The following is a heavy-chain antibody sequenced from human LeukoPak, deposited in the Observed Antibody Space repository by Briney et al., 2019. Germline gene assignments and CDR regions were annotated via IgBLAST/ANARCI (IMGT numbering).Heavy chain of an antibody. V-gene: IGHV3-23*01. CDR2: ISKSGGHT. J-gene: IGHJ4*02. D-gene: IGHD3-22*01. Sequence: GGSLRLSCAVSGLTFDDYAMSWVRQAPGRGLEWVSAISKSGGHTYYTPSAKGRFTIYRDNSKNTQYLQMNSLGAEDTAVYYCAKGSYYDSSGSFYFDYWGQGTLVTVSS. CDR1: GLTFDDYA. CDR3: AKGSYYDSSGSFYFDY.